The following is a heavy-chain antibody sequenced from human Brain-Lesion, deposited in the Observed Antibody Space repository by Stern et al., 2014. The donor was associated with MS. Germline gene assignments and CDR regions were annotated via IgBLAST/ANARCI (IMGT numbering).Heavy chain of an antibody. CDR2: VYQSGSA. CDR1: GASISNTQW. V-gene: IGHV4-4*02. CDR3: ARDPRRGGLSGYYHGMDV. Sequence: QLQLQESGPGLVKPSGTLSLTCAVSGASISNTQWWTWVRQSPGKGLEWIGEVYQSGSANYNPSLRSRVTLSVDRSKDSFSLTLNSVTAADTAVYYCARDPRRGGLSGYYHGMDVWGQGTTVTVSS. D-gene: IGHD3-10*01. J-gene: IGHJ6*02.